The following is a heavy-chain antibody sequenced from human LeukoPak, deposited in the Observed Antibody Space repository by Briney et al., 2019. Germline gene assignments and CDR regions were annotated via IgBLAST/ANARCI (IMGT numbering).Heavy chain of an antibody. Sequence: GGSLRLSCAASGFSFSSYEMNWVRQAPGKGLEWISYIGRDGSSTYYADSVKGRFTISRDNAKNSLSLQMNSLRAEDTAVYYCALGGHFDYWGQGTLVTVSS. CDR3: ALGGHFDY. J-gene: IGHJ4*02. CDR1: GFSFSSYE. CDR2: IGRDGSST. V-gene: IGHV3-48*03. D-gene: IGHD4-23*01.